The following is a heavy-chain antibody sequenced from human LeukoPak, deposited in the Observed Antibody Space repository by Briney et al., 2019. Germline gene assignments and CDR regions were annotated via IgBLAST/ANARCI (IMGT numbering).Heavy chain of an antibody. CDR3: AKDGGTALVDY. CDR2: ISGSGSRT. Sequence: GSLRLSCAASGFTFNNYAMSWVRQAPGKGLEWVSGISGSGSRTYYADSVKGRFTISRDNSKNTLYVQMNSLRAEDTAVYYCAKDGGTALVDYWGQGTLVTVSS. V-gene: IGHV3-23*01. CDR1: GFTFNNYA. J-gene: IGHJ4*02. D-gene: IGHD1-26*01.